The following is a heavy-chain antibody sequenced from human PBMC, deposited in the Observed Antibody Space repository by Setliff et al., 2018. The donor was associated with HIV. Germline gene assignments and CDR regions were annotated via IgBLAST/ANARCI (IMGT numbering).Heavy chain of an antibody. D-gene: IGHD3-10*01. CDR1: GGSFSSYG. V-gene: IGHV1-69*13. CDR2: IIPIIGST. Sequence: GASVKVFCKTSGGSFSSYGLSWVRHAPGQGLEWMGGIIPIIGSTNYAQKFQGRLTITADESTSTAYMELSSLRSEDTAIYFCAGDRRGIYFYFDSWGQGTLVTVSS. J-gene: IGHJ4*02. CDR3: AGDRRGIYFYFDS.